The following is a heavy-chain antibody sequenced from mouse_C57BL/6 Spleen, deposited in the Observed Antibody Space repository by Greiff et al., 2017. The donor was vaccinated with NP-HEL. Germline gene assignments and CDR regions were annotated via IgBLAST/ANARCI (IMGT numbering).Heavy chain of an antibody. V-gene: IGHV1-54*01. CDR1: GYAFTNYL. CDR2: INPGSGGT. Sequence: QVQLQQSGAELVRPGTSVKVSCKASGYAFTNYLIEWVKQRPGQGLEWIGVINPGSGGTYYNEKFKGKATLTADKSSSTAYMQLSRLTSEDSAVYVCARHGSSYDYAMGCWGHGASVTV. J-gene: IGHJ4*01. D-gene: IGHD1-1*01. CDR3: ARHGSSYDYAMGC.